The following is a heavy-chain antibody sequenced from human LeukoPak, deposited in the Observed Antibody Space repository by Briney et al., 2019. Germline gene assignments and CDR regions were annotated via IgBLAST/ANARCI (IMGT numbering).Heavy chain of an antibody. CDR3: ARGAASFSDAFDI. D-gene: IGHD6-13*01. V-gene: IGHV5-10-1*01. Sequence: GEPLKISCKGSGYSFTSYWISWVRQMPGKGLEWMGRIDPSDSYTNYSPSFQGHVTISADKSISTAYLQWSSLKASDTAMYYCARGAASFSDAFDIWGQGTMVTVSS. CDR1: GYSFTSYW. CDR2: IDPSDSYT. J-gene: IGHJ3*02.